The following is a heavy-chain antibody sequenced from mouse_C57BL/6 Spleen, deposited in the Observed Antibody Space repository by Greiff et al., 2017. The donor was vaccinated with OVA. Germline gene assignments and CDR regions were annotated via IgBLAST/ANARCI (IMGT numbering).Heavy chain of an antibody. J-gene: IGHJ3*01. CDR2: INPNNGGT. CDR1: GYTFTDYY. CDR3: ARGSLAWFAY. Sequence: EVKLQQSGPELVKPGASVKISCKASGYTFTDYYMNWVKQSHGKSLEWIGDINPNNGGTSYNQKFKGKATLTVDKSSSTAYMELRSLTSEDSAVYYCARGSLAWFAYWGQGTLVTVSA. V-gene: IGHV1-26*01.